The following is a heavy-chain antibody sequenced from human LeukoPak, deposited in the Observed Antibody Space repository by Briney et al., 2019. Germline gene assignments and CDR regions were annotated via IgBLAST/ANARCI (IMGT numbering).Heavy chain of an antibody. Sequence: GGSLRLSCAASGFTFSSYEMNWVRQAPGKGLEWVSYISSSGSTIYYADSAKGRFTISRDNAKNSLYLQMNSLRAEDTAVYYCARDGYYYGSGSYYKVDFDYWGQGTLVTVSS. CDR2: ISSSGSTI. D-gene: IGHD3-10*01. J-gene: IGHJ4*02. CDR3: ARDGYYYGSGSYYKVDFDY. CDR1: GFTFSSYE. V-gene: IGHV3-48*03.